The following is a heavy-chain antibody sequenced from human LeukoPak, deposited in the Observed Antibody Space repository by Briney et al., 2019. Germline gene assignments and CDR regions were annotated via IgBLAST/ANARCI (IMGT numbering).Heavy chain of an antibody. CDR1: GFTFSSYG. CDR3: AKMGIFGGVIVIREYYFDY. D-gene: IGHD3-16*02. Sequence: GGSLRLSCAASGFTFSSYGMHWVRQAPGKGLEWMAFIRYDGSNKYYADSVKGRFTIPRDNSKNTLYLQMNSLRAEDTAVYYCAKMGIFGGVIVIREYYFDYWGQGTLVTVSS. V-gene: IGHV3-30*02. J-gene: IGHJ4*02. CDR2: IRYDGSNK.